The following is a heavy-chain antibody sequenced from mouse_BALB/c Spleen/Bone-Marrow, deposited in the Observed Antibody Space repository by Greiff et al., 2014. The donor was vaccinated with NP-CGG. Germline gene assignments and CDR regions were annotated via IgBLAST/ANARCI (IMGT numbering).Heavy chain of an antibody. V-gene: IGHV1-7*01. Sequence: VQLQESGAELAKPGASVKMSCKASGYTFTSYWMHWVKQRPGQGLEWIGYINPSTGYTEYNQKFKDKATLTADKSSSTAYMQLSSLTSGDSAVYYCAREGYYGSPFAYWGQGTLVTVSA. CDR3: AREGYYGSPFAY. J-gene: IGHJ3*01. D-gene: IGHD1-1*01. CDR2: INPSTGYT. CDR1: GYTFTSYW.